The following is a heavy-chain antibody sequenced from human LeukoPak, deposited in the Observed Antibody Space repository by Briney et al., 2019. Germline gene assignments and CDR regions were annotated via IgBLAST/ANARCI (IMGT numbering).Heavy chain of an antibody. CDR3: ARGDRYSSGVGWFDP. J-gene: IGHJ5*02. D-gene: IGHD6-19*01. V-gene: IGHV1-18*01. CDR1: GYTFTSYG. CDR2: ISAYNGNT. Sequence: ASVKVSCKASGYTFTSYGISWVRQAPGQGLEWMGWISAYNGNTNYAQKLQGRVAMTTDTSTSTAYMELRSLRSDDTAVYYCARGDRYSSGVGWFDPWGQGTLVTVSS.